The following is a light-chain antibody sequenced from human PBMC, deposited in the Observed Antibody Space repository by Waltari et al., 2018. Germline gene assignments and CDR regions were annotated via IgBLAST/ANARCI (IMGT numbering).Light chain of an antibody. CDR1: QSVSRSR. J-gene: IGKJ2*01. Sequence: EVVLTQSPGTLSLSPGERATLSCRASQSVSRSRIAWYLHRPGQAPRLLIYGASGRATGIPARFSGSGSGTDFSLTISRVEPEDFAVYYCQQFGSSVMYTFGQGTKLGIK. V-gene: IGKV3-20*01. CDR2: GAS. CDR3: QQFGSSVMYT.